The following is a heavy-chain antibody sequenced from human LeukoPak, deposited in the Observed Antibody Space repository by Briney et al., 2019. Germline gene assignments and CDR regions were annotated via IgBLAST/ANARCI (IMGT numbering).Heavy chain of an antibody. CDR3: AKDRDSSGLNWFDP. D-gene: IGHD6-19*01. Sequence: PGGSLRLSCAASGFTFSSYGMHWVRQAPGKGLEWVAVISYDGSNKYYADSVKGRFTISRDNSKNTLYLQMNSLRAEDTAVYYCAKDRDSSGLNWFDPWGQGNLVTVSS. J-gene: IGHJ5*02. V-gene: IGHV3-30*18. CDR2: ISYDGSNK. CDR1: GFTFSSYG.